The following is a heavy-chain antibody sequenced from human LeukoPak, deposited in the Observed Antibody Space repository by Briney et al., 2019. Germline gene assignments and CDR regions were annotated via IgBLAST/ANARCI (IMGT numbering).Heavy chain of an antibody. D-gene: IGHD2-21*02. V-gene: IGHV3-20*04. CDR1: GFTFEDYG. J-gene: IGHJ4*02. Sequence: GGSLRLSCAASGFTFEDYGMGWDRPAPGEGLEWVSGINWNGGSTGYADSVKGRFTISRDNAKNSLDLQMNSLRAEDTALYYCARKSGLHKRYYFDYWGQGTLVTVSS. CDR3: ARKSGLHKRYYFDY. CDR2: INWNGGST.